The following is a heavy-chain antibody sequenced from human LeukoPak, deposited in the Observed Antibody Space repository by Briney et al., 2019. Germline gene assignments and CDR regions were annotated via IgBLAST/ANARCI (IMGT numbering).Heavy chain of an antibody. CDR1: GGSLSGSY. CDR2: INHSGSA. CDR3: ARARRDSGYYKVDY. V-gene: IGHV4-34*01. J-gene: IGHJ4*02. Sequence: PSETLSLTRAVYGGSLSGSYWSWIRQPPGKGLEWIGEINHSGSANYNPSLKSRVTLSIDKSKNQFSLNVNSVTAADTAVYYCARARRDSGYYKVDYWGQGTLVTVSS. D-gene: IGHD3-3*01.